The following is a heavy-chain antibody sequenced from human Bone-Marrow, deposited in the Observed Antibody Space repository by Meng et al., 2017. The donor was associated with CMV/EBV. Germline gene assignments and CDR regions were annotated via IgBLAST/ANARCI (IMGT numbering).Heavy chain of an antibody. CDR3: ASQQASGPEDFQH. J-gene: IGHJ1*01. V-gene: IGHV1-69*05. Sequence: SVKVSCKASGGTFSSYAISWVRQAPGQGLEWMGGIIPIFGTANYAQKFQGRVTITTDESTSTAYMELSSLRSEDTAVYYCASQQASGPEDFQHWGQGTLVTVS. D-gene: IGHD5-12*01. CDR1: GGTFSSYA. CDR2: IIPIFGTA.